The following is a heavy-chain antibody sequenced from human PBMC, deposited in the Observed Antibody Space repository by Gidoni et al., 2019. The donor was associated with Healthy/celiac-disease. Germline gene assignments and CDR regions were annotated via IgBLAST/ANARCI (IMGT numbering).Heavy chain of an antibody. V-gene: IGHV1-69*12. CDR3: ARGMIAARSVFYYYYGMDV. CDR2: IIPIFGTA. Sequence: QVQLVQSGAEVKKPGSSVKVSCKASGGTFSSYAISWVRQAPGQGLEWMGGIIPIFGTANYAQKFQGRVTITADESTSTAYMELSSLRSEDTAVYYCARGMIAARSVFYYYYGMDVWGQGTTVTVSS. CDR1: GGTFSSYA. D-gene: IGHD6-6*01. J-gene: IGHJ6*02.